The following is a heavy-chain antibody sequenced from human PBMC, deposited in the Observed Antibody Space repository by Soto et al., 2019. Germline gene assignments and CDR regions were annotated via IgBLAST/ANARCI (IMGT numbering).Heavy chain of an antibody. J-gene: IGHJ5*02. V-gene: IGHV4-59*11. Sequence: PSETLSLTCTVSGGSISGHDWSWIRQPPGKGLQYIGYISCSGSTNYNPSLKSRVTISVDTSNNQFSLRLSSVPAADTAVYYCARDVALHHHPGSYDLWSGKYHWFAPWGQGILVTVCS. CDR1: GGSISGHD. CDR3: ARDVALHHHPGSYDLWSGKYHWFAP. D-gene: IGHD3-3*01. CDR2: ISCSGST.